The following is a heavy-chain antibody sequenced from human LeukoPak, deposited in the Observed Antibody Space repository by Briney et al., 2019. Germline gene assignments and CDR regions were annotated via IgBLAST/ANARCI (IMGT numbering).Heavy chain of an antibody. CDR2: INSDGSST. CDR3: ATSTIFGVVIIQEAFDI. D-gene: IGHD3-3*01. CDR1: GFTFSSYW. V-gene: IGHV3-74*01. J-gene: IGHJ3*02. Sequence: GGSLRLSCAASGFTFSSYWMHWVRQAPGKWLVWVSRINSDGSSTSYADSVKGRFTISRDNAKNTLYLQMNSLRAEDTAVYYCATSTIFGVVIIQEAFDIWGQGTMVTVSS.